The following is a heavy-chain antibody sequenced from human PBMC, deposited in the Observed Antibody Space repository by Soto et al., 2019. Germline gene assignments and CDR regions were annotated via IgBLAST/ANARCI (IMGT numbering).Heavy chain of an antibody. Sequence: QVPLVQSGAEVKKPGASVKVSCKASGYTFTSYAMHWVRQAPGQRLEWMGWINAGNGNTKYSQKFQGRVTITRDSSASKAYMELSSLRSEDTAVYYCARLNSNYYYGMDVWGQVTTVTVAS. CDR2: INAGNGNT. CDR3: ARLNSNYYYGMDV. CDR1: GYTFTSYA. J-gene: IGHJ6*02. V-gene: IGHV1-3*01. D-gene: IGHD1-7*01.